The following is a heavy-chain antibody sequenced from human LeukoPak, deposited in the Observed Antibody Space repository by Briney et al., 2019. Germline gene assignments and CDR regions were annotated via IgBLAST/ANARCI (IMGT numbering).Heavy chain of an antibody. V-gene: IGHV1-46*01. Sequence: GASVKVSCKASGYTFTSYHMHWVRQAPGQGLEWMGIINPSGGTTNYAQKFRGRVTMTRDMSTSTVYMELSSLRSEDTAVYYCARDNSGWYHGFDPWGQGTLVTVSS. CDR3: ARDNSGWYHGFDP. J-gene: IGHJ5*02. CDR2: INPSGGTT. D-gene: IGHD6-19*01. CDR1: GYTFTSYH.